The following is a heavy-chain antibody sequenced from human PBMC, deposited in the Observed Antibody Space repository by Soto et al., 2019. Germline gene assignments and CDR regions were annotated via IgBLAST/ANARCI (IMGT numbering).Heavy chain of an antibody. J-gene: IGHJ4*02. CDR2: INSDGSST. V-gene: IGHV3-74*01. CDR1: RFPFSRYW. Sequence: GGSLRLSCSASRFPFSRYWMHWVRPAPGKGLVWVSRINSDGSSTSYADSVKGRFTISRDNAKNTLYLQMNSLRAEDTAVYYCARDRAVAGDLVIDYWGQGTLVTVSS. CDR3: ARDRAVAGDLVIDY. D-gene: IGHD6-19*01.